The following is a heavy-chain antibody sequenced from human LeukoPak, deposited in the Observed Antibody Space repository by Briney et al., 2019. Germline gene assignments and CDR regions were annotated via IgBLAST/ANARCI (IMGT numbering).Heavy chain of an antibody. J-gene: IGHJ4*02. CDR2: TYYRSKWFI. D-gene: IGHD6-19*01. V-gene: IGHV6-1*01. CDR1: GDSVSSNSAA. CDR3: TRSDCSSGRCPGFDN. Sequence: SQTLSLTCGISGDSVSSNSAAWNWIRQSPSRGLEWLGRTYYRSKWFINYAPSVKSRIIINPDTPKNQVSLQLNSVTPEDTAVYYCTRSDCSSGRCPGFDNWGQGTLVTVSP.